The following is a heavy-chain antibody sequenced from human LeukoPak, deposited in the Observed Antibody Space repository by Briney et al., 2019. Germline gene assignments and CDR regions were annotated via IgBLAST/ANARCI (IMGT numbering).Heavy chain of an antibody. J-gene: IGHJ4*02. Sequence: GGSPRLSCAASGFTFSSYGMHWVRQAPGKGLEWVAFIRYDGSNKYYADSVKGRFTISRDNSKNTLYLQMNSLRAEDTAVYYCANPKGYYDSSALIGGHWGQGTLVTVSS. CDR2: IRYDGSNK. D-gene: IGHD3-22*01. V-gene: IGHV3-30*02. CDR3: ANPKGYYDSSALIGGH. CDR1: GFTFSSYG.